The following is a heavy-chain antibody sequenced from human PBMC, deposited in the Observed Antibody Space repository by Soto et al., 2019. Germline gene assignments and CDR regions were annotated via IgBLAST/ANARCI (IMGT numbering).Heavy chain of an antibody. J-gene: IGHJ4*02. D-gene: IGHD3-22*01. V-gene: IGHV1-18*01. CDR2: ISAYNGNT. CDR3: ARPSQTYYYDSSGSLGHFDY. Sequence: QVQLVQSGAEVKKPGASVKVSCKASGYTFTSYGISWVRQAPGQGLEWMGWISAYNGNTNYAQKLQGRVTMTTDTSTSTAYMELRSLRSDDTAVYYCARPSQTYYYDSSGSLGHFDYWGQGTLVTVSS. CDR1: GYTFTSYG.